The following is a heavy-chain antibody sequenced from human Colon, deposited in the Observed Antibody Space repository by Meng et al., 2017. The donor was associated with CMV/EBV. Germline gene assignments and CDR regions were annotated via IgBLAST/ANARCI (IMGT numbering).Heavy chain of an antibody. J-gene: IGHJ2*01. CDR1: GFTFSLYW. CDR3: AAGEGWYFDL. Sequence: GSGGGLVQPGGSPRLSCTASGFTFSLYWMHWVRQAPGRGLEWVASIKWDGSEKYYVNSMKGRFTISRDNAKNSLYLQMNSLRPEDTAVYYCAAGEGWYFDLWGRGTLVTVSS. CDR2: IKWDGSEK. V-gene: IGHV3-7*02.